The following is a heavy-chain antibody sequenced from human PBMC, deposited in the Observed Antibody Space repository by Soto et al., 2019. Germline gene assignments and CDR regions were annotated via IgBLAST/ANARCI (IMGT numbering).Heavy chain of an antibody. J-gene: IGHJ4*02. Sequence: PGGSLRLSCAVSGFTFNNYAMSWVRQAPGKGLEWVSVIGGSDGATYYADSVKGRFTISRDNSKNTLFLQMNSLRAEDTAVYHCAKGLSVSSYSGSDYWGQGTLVTVSS. CDR2: IGGSDGAT. V-gene: IGHV3-23*01. CDR1: GFTFNNYA. CDR3: AKGLSVSSYSGSDY. D-gene: IGHD2-2*01.